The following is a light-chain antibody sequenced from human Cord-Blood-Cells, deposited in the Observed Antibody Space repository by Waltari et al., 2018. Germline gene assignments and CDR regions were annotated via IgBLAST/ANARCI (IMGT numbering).Light chain of an antibody. CDR3: SSYTSSSTWV. Sequence: QSALTQPASVSGSPGQSITISCTGTSSDVGGYNYVSWYQQHPGKAPKPRVYDVSKRPSVFSNRFSGSKSGNTASLTISGLQAEDEADYYCSSYTSSSTWVFGGGTKLTVL. V-gene: IGLV2-14*01. CDR1: SSDVGGYNY. J-gene: IGLJ3*02. CDR2: DVS.